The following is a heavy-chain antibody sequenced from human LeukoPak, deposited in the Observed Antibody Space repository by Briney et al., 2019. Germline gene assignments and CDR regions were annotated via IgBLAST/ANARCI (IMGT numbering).Heavy chain of an antibody. D-gene: IGHD3-22*01. CDR1: GYRFPSYW. V-gene: IGHV5-51*01. CDR2: IYPGDSDT. J-gene: IGHJ4*02. Sequence: GESLKISCQASGYRFPSYWIGWVRQMPGKGLEWMGIIYPGDSDTKYSPSFQGQVTISADRSISTAYLQWNSLQASDTAVYFCARLSGYYDSTTGYIDYWGRGILVTVSS. CDR3: ARLSGYYDSTTGYIDY.